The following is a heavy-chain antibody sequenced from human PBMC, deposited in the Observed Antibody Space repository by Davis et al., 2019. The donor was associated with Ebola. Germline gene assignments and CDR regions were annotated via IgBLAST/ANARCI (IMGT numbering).Heavy chain of an antibody. J-gene: IGHJ4*02. CDR1: GFTFSSYA. V-gene: IGHV3-30*04. CDR2: ISYDGSNK. CDR3: ARRVVGAFPFDC. D-gene: IGHD1-26*01. Sequence: LSLTCAASGFTFSSYAMHWVRQAPGKGLEWVAVISYDGSNKYYADSVKGRFTISRDNSKNTLYLQMNSLRDEDTAVYYCARRVVGAFPFDCWGQGTLVTVSS.